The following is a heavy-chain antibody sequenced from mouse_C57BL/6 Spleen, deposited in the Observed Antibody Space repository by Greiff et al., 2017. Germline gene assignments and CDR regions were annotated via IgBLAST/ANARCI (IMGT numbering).Heavy chain of an antibody. D-gene: IGHD4-1*01. J-gene: IGHJ4*01. CDR1: GFTFSNYW. V-gene: IGHV6-3*01. CDR2: IRLKSDNYAT. CDR3: TEGNCYYAMDY. Sequence: LPESGGGLVQPGGSMKLSCVSSGFTFSNYWLTWVRQSPEKGLEWVAQIRLKSDNYATHYAESVKGRFTISRDDYKSSVYLQMNNLRAEDTGIYYCTEGNCYYAMDYWGQGTSVTVSS.